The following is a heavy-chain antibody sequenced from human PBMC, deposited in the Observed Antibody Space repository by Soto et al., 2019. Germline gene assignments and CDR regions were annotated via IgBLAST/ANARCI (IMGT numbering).Heavy chain of an antibody. Sequence: QVQLVESGGGVVQPGTSLRLSCAAAGFLCSRFGMHWVRQAPGKGLEWVGVIESHGEIKDYADSVRGRFTLSRDKSRNTLFLEMSSLRVEDTAIYYCARDDEYDYNGLDYWGQGTLVTVSS. CDR2: IESHGEIK. V-gene: IGHV3-33*01. D-gene: IGHD4-4*01. CDR3: ARDDEYDYNGLDY. J-gene: IGHJ4*02. CDR1: GFLCSRFG.